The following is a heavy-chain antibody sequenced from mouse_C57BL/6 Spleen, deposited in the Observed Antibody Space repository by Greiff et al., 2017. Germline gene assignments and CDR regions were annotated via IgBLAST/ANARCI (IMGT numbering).Heavy chain of an antibody. D-gene: IGHD2-1*01. J-gene: IGHJ4*01. Sequence: EVQLQESGEGLVKPGGSLKLSCAASGFTFSSYAMSWVRQTPEKRLEWVAYISSGGDYIYYADTVKGRFTISRDNARNTLYLQMSSLKSEDTAMYYCTSYGNYGITYYAMDYWGQGTSVTVSS. CDR1: GFTFSSYA. CDR2: ISSGGDYI. V-gene: IGHV5-9-1*02. CDR3: TSYGNYGITYYAMDY.